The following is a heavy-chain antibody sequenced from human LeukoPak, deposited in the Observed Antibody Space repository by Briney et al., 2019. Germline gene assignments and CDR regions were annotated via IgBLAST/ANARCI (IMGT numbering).Heavy chain of an antibody. V-gene: IGHV3-30*02. CDR2: IRYDGSNK. J-gene: IGHJ4*02. CDR3: AKDLWRYCSSTSCSPGVDY. CDR1: GFTFSSYG. D-gene: IGHD2-2*01. Sequence: PGGSLRLSCAASGFTFSSYGMHWVRQAPGKGLEWVAFIRYDGSNKYYADSVKGRFTISRDNSKNTLYLQMNSLRAEDTAVYYCAKDLWRYCSSTSCSPGVDYWGQGTLVTVSS.